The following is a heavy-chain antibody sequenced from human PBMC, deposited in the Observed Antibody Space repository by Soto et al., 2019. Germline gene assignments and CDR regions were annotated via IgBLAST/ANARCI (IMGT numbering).Heavy chain of an antibody. CDR2: INHSGST. CDR3: ARERIIAAAGTIDY. V-gene: IGHV4-34*01. D-gene: IGHD6-13*01. CDR1: GGSFSGYY. Sequence: SETLSLTCAVYGGSFSGYYWSWIRQPPGKGLEWIGEINHSGSTNYNPSLKSRVTISVDTSKNQFSLKLSSVTAADTAVYYCARERIIAAAGTIDYWGQGTLVTVSS. J-gene: IGHJ4*02.